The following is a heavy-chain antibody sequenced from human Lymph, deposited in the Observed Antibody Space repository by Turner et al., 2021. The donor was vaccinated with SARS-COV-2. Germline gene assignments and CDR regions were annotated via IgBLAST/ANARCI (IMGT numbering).Heavy chain of an antibody. Sequence: QLQLQESGPGLVKPSETLSLTCTVSGGSISSSSYYWGWIRQPPGKGLEWIGNFFYSGSNYYNPSLKSRVTISEDTSKNQFSLKLTSVTAADTAVYYCGVGPTRWYFQHWGQGTLVTVSS. CDR2: FFYSGSN. CDR1: GGSISSSSYY. V-gene: IGHV4-39*01. D-gene: IGHD1-26*01. CDR3: GVGPTRWYFQH. J-gene: IGHJ1*01.